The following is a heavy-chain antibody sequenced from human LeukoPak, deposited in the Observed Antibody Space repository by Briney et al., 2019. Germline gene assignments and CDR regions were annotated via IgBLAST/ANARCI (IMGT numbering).Heavy chain of an antibody. V-gene: IGHV4-59*01. Sequence: SETLSLACTVSGGSISSYYWSWIRQPPGKGLEWIACISYSGSTKYNPSLKSRVTISVDTSKNQLSLKLSSVTAADTAVYYCAREPGFDSSGYLNWFDPWGQGTLVTVSS. CDR2: ISYSGST. CDR3: AREPGFDSSGYLNWFDP. J-gene: IGHJ5*02. CDR1: GGSISSYY. D-gene: IGHD3-22*01.